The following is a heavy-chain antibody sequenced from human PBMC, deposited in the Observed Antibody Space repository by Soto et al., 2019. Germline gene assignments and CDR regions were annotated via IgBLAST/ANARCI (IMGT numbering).Heavy chain of an antibody. CDR3: ARNQPQRYCSGGTCRPAYGMDV. CDR2: IYYSGDT. V-gene: IGHV4-39*01. CDR1: GGSISSDSFY. D-gene: IGHD2-15*01. Sequence: SETLSLTCTVSGGSISSDSFYWAWIRQPPGKGLEWIGIIYYSGDTYYNPSLAGRLTMSVDTSNQFSLTLRSVTAADTALYYCARNQPQRYCSGGTCRPAYGMDVWGQGTTVTVSS. J-gene: IGHJ6*02.